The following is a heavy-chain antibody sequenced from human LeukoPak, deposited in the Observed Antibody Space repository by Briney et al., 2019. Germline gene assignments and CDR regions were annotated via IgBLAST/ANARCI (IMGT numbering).Heavy chain of an antibody. J-gene: IGHJ4*02. V-gene: IGHV4-38-2*02. CDR2: IYHSGST. CDR1: GYSISSGYY. Sequence: SETLSLTCTVSGYSISSGYYWGWIRQPPGKGLEWIGSIYHSGSTYYNPSLKSRVTISVDTSKNQFSLKLSSVTAADTAVYYCARERLWFGELPFDYWGQGTLVTVSS. D-gene: IGHD3-10*01. CDR3: ARERLWFGELPFDY.